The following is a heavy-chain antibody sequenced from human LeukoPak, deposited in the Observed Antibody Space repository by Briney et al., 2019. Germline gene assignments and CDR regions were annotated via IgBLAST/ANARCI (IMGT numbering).Heavy chain of an antibody. D-gene: IGHD3-22*01. CDR1: GDSVSSNSAA. V-gene: IGHV6-1*01. J-gene: IGHJ3*02. CDR3: ARVEAFKYYYDSSGLGAFDI. CDR2: TYYRSKWYN. Sequence: SQTLSLTCAISGDSVSSNSAAWNWIRQSPSRGLEWPGRTYYRSKWYNDYAVSVKSRITINPDTSKNQFSLQLNSVTPEDTAVYYCARVEAFKYYYDSSGLGAFDIWGQGTMVTVSS.